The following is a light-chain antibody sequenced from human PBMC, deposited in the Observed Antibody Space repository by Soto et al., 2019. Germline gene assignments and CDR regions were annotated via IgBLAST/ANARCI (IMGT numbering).Light chain of an antibody. J-gene: IGKJ1*01. CDR2: GAS. CDR3: QQYNNWPPWT. Sequence: EIVTTQSPATLSVSPGERATLSCRASQSVSSNLAWYQHKPGQAPRLLIYGASTRATGIPARFSGSGSGTEFTLTISSLQSEDFAVYYCQQYNNWPPWTFGQGTKVEIK. CDR1: QSVSSN. V-gene: IGKV3-15*01.